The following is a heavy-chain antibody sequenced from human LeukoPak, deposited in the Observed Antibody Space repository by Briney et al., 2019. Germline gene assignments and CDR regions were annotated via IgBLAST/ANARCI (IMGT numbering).Heavy chain of an antibody. CDR1: GGSLGSYY. J-gene: IGHJ5*02. V-gene: IGHV4-59*01. CDR2: IHDSGST. Sequence: SETLSLPCAVSGGSLGSYYGRWLRQPPGEGLEWIGYIHDSGSTKYNPPLKSRVTMSVDTSRNHPSLKLTAVTAADTAVYYCARGRSGGDWFDTWGQGTLFTVSS. D-gene: IGHD3-10*01. CDR3: ARGRSGGDWFDT.